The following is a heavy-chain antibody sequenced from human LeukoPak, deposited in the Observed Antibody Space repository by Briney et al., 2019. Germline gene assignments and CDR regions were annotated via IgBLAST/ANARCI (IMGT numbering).Heavy chain of an antibody. D-gene: IGHD3-10*01. Sequence: PGGFVTLSCAASVFTFSSYSINWVRHAPWKGLVWVLYTNIDERITGYADSVKGRFTISRDNAKNTLYLQMNSLRVEDTAIYYCFREGGDWGQGTLVTVSS. CDR1: VFTFSSYS. CDR3: FREGGD. J-gene: IGHJ4*02. V-gene: IGHV3-74*01. CDR2: TNIDERIT.